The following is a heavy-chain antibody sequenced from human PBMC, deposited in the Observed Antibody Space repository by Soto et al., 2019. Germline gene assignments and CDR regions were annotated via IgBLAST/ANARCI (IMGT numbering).Heavy chain of an antibody. CDR1: GFTFSAYW. CDR2: IKQDGSEK. V-gene: IGHV3-7*01. Sequence: GGSLRLSCEASGFTFSAYWMSWVRQATGKGLEWVYNIKQDGSEKYYVDSVKDRFTISRDNAKNSLYLQMNSLRAEDSAIYYCAREGVTNYTDYYFDLWGHGALVTVSS. CDR3: AREGVTNYTDYYFDL. J-gene: IGHJ4*01. D-gene: IGHD4-4*01.